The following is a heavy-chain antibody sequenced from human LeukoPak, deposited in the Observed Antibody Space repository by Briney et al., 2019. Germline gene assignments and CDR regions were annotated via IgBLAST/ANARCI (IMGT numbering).Heavy chain of an antibody. CDR3: ARNTYYYGSGSYYWDY. Sequence: GGSLRLSCAASGFTFSSYSMNWVRQAPGKGLEWVSSISSSSSYIYYADSVKGRFTISRDNAKNSLYLQMNSLRAEDTAVYYCARNTYYYGSGSYYWDYWGQGTLVTVSS. CDR1: GFTFSSYS. D-gene: IGHD3-10*01. J-gene: IGHJ4*02. V-gene: IGHV3-21*01. CDR2: ISSSSSYI.